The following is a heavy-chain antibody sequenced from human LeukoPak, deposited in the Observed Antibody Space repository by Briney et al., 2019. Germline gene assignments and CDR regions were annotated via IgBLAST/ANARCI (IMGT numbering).Heavy chain of an antibody. CDR1: GFDFSNFW. D-gene: IGHD6-6*01. CDR3: GSFDLH. CDR2: INPDGSGK. V-gene: IGHV3-7*01. Sequence: PGGSLRLSCRTSGFDFSNFWMSWVRQAPGKRLEWVAEINPDGSGKFYVDSLRGRFTISRDNAKNSVFLQGNSLRVEATAVYYCGSFDLHWGQGTLVSVSS. J-gene: IGHJ4*02.